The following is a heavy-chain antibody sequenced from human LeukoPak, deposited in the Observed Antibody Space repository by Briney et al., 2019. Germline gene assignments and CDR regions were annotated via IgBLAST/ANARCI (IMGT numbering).Heavy chain of an antibody. CDR1: GYTFTSYY. D-gene: IGHD1-26*01. Sequence: GASVKVSCKASGYTFTSYYMHWVRQAPEQGLEWMGIINPSGGSTSYAQKFQGRVTITRDTSTSTVYMELSSLRSEDTAVYYCARDLGSGSYLEPIYYFDYWGQGTLVTVSS. CDR2: INPSGGST. V-gene: IGHV1-46*01. J-gene: IGHJ4*02. CDR3: ARDLGSGSYLEPIYYFDY.